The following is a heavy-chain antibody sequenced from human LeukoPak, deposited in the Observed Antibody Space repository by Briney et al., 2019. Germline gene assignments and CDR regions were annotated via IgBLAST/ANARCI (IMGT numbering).Heavy chain of an antibody. V-gene: IGHV3-23*01. CDR2: ISGSGGST. CDR1: GFTFSSYA. D-gene: IGHD3-22*01. CDR3: AKGLSVVGITMIVVARDAFDI. Sequence: PGGSLRLSCAASGFTFSSYAMSWVRQAPGKGLEWVSAISGSGGSTYYADSVKGRFTISRDNSKNTLYLQMNSLRAEDTAVYYCAKGLSVVGITMIVVARDAFDIWGQGTMVTVSS. J-gene: IGHJ3*02.